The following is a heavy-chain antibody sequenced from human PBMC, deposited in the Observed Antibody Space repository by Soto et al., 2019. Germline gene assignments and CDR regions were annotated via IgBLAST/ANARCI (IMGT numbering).Heavy chain of an antibody. J-gene: IGHJ6*02. CDR1: DGSIGSYY. CDR2: IYTSGST. D-gene: IGHD2-2*01. CDR3: ARDGKKLLVRPAAQNIYDYYGMDV. Sequence: LSLTCTVSDGSIGSYYWSWIRQPAGKGLDGLGRIYTSGSTNYNPSLKKRVTMSVDTSKNQFSLKLSSVTAADTAVYYCARDGKKLLVRPAAQNIYDYYGMDVWGQGTTVTVSS. V-gene: IGHV4-4*07.